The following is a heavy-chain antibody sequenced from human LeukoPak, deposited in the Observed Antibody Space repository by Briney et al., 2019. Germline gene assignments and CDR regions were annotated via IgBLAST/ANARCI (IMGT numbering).Heavy chain of an antibody. CDR1: GGSISSSSYY. D-gene: IGHD4-11*01. CDR3: ASIRTVTYFDY. J-gene: IGHJ4*02. Sequence: PSETLSLTCTVSGGSISSSSYYWGWIRQPPGKGLEWIGSIYHSGGTYYNPSLKSRVTISVDTSKNQFSLKLSSVTAADTAVYYCASIRTVTYFDYWGQGTLVTVSS. CDR2: IYHSGGT. V-gene: IGHV4-39*07.